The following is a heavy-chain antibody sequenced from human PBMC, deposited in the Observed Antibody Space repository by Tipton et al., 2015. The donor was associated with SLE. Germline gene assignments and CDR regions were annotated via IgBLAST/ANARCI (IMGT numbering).Heavy chain of an antibody. D-gene: IGHD2-2*01. V-gene: IGHV4-61*02. Sequence: LRLSCTVSGGSISSGSYYWSWIRQPAGKGLEWIGRIYTSGSTNYNPSLKSRVTISVDTSKNQFSLKLSSVTAADTAVYYCARGSLHYQLLSWFDPWGQGTLVTVSS. CDR1: GGSISSGSYY. CDR2: IYTSGST. CDR3: ARGSLHYQLLSWFDP. J-gene: IGHJ5*02.